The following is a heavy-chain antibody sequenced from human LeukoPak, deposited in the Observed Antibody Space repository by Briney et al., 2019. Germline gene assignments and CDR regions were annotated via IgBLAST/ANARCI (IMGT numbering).Heavy chain of an antibody. J-gene: IGHJ4*02. CDR1: GYSLTSYW. CDR3: ARGGYYDFWSGYGDYYFDY. Sequence: GESLKISCKGSGYSLTSYWIGWVRQMPGKGLEWMGIIYPGDSDTRYSPSFQGQVTISADKSISTAYLQWSSLKASDTAMYYCARGGYYDFWSGYGDYYFDYWGQGTLVTVSS. V-gene: IGHV5-51*01. D-gene: IGHD3-3*01. CDR2: IYPGDSDT.